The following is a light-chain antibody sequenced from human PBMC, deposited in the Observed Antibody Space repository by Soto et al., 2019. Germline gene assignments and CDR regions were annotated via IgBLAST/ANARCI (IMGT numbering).Light chain of an antibody. CDR1: QSVGSSY. Sequence: ESVLTQSPATLSLSPGERATLSCRASQSVGSSYLAWYRQKPGQAPRLLISDASNRAADIPDRFSGSGSGTDFTLTINRLEPEDFAVYYCQQYAGSPRTFGQGTKVDI. CDR3: QQYAGSPRT. CDR2: DAS. V-gene: IGKV3-20*01. J-gene: IGKJ1*01.